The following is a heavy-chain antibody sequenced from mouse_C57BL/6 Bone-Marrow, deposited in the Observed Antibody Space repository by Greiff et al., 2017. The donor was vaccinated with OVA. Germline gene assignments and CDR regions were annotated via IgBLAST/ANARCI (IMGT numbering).Heavy chain of an antibody. CDR3: AKVYDGYYQGYFDV. D-gene: IGHD2-3*01. Sequence: DVKLQESGPELVKPGASVKIPCKASGYTFTDYNMDWVKQSHGKSLEWIGDINPNNGGTIYNQKFKGKATLTVDKSSSTAYMELRSLTSEDTAVYYCAKVYDGYYQGYFDVWGTGTTVTVSS. CDR2: INPNNGGT. V-gene: IGHV1-18*01. J-gene: IGHJ1*03. CDR1: GYTFTDYN.